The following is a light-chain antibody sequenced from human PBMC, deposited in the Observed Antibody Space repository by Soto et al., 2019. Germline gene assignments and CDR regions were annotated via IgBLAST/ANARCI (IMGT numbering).Light chain of an antibody. CDR2: WAS. CDR1: QSVLYTPNSKNY. V-gene: IGKV4-1*01. J-gene: IGKJ4*01. CDR3: QQYYSTPLT. Sequence: DIVMTQSPDSLAVSLGGRASISCKSSQSVLYTPNSKNYLAWYQQKPGQPPKLLIYWASTRESSVPERFSGSGSGTDFTLTISSLQAEDVAVYSCQQYYSTPLTFGGGTKVELQ.